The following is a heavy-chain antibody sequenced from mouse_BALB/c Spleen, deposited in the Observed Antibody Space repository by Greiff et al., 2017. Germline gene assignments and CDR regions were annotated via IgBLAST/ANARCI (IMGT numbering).Heavy chain of an antibody. V-gene: IGHV5-9*03. D-gene: IGHD2-1*01. CDR2: ISSGGGNT. CDR3: ARYGYGNSAWFAY. Sequence: EVQLVESGGGLVKPGGSLKLSCAASGFTFSSYTMSWVRQTPEKRLEWVATISSGGGNTYYPDSVKGRFTISRDNAKNNLYLQMSSLRSEDTALYYCARYGYGNSAWFAYWGQGTLVTVSA. J-gene: IGHJ3*01. CDR1: GFTFSSYT.